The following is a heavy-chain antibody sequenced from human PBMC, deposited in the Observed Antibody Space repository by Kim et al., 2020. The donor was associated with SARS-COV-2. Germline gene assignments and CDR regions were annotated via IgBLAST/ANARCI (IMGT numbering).Heavy chain of an antibody. J-gene: IGHJ6*02. Sequence: ASVKVSCKASGYTFTSYGISWVRQAPGQGLEWMGWISAYNGNTNYAQKLQGRVTMTTDTSTSTAYMELRSLRSDDTAVYYCARDLPPYNWNDSHYYYYGMDVWGQGTTVTVSS. CDR2: ISAYNGNT. CDR1: GYTFTSYG. V-gene: IGHV1-18*04. CDR3: ARDLPPYNWNDSHYYYYGMDV. D-gene: IGHD1-1*01.